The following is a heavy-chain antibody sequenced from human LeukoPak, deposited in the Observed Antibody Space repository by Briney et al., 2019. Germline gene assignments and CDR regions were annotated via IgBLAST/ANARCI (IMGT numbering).Heavy chain of an antibody. D-gene: IGHD2-2*01. J-gene: IGHJ6*02. CDR1: GFTFSDYY. Sequence: GGYLRLYCAASGFTFSDYYMSWIRQAQGKGLEWVSYISSSGSTIYYADSVKGRFTISRDNAKNSLYLQMNSLRTEDTAVYYCARDRYCSSTSCYDTYSIYYYGMDVWGQGTTVTVSS. CDR2: ISSSGSTI. CDR3: ARDRYCSSTSCYDTYSIYYYGMDV. V-gene: IGHV3-11*01.